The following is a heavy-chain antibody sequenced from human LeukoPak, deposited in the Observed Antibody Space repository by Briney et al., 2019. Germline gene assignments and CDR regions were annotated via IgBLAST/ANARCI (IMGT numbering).Heavy chain of an antibody. CDR3: ASGGYDFWSGSLPIDY. D-gene: IGHD3-3*01. CDR1: GGTFSSYA. J-gene: IGHJ4*02. CDR2: IIPIFGTA. V-gene: IGHV1-69*13. Sequence: SVKVSCKASGGTFSSYAISWVRQAPGQGLEWMGGIIPIFGTANYAQKFQGRVTITADESTSTAYMELSSLRSEDTAVYYCASGGYDFWSGSLPIDYWGQGTLVTVSS.